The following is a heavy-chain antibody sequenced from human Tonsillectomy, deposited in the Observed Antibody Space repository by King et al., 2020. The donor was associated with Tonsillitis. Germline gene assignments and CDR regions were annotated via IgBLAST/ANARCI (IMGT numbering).Heavy chain of an antibody. J-gene: IGHJ4*02. CDR3: ARELGMRVDY. D-gene: IGHD7-27*01. CDR1: GGTFSNYG. V-gene: IGHV1-69*12. CDR2: INPIFGTA. Sequence: QLVQSGAEVKKPGSSVKVSCKTSGGTFSNYGINWVRQAPGQGLEWMGGINPIFGTANYAQKFQGRVRITADESTNTAYMELSSLRSEDTAVYYWARELGMRVDYWGQGSLVTVSS.